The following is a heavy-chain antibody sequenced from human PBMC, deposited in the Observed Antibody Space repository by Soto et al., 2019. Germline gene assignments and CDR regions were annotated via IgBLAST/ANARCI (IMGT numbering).Heavy chain of an antibody. J-gene: IGHJ6*02. CDR3: ARDGLGYCSSTSCYGPPPYYYYGMDV. CDR2: IYYSGST. CDR1: GGSISSGGYY. D-gene: IGHD2-2*01. Sequence: PSETLSLTCTVSGGSISSGGYYWSWIRQHPGKGLEWIGYIYYSGSTYYNPSLKSRVTISVDTSKNQFSLKLSSVTAADTAVYYCARDGLGYCSSTSCYGPPPYYYYGMDVWGQGTTVTVSS. V-gene: IGHV4-31*03.